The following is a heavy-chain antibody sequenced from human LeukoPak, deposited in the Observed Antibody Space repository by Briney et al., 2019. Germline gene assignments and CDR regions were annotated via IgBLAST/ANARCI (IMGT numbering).Heavy chain of an antibody. CDR2: INWNGGST. Sequence: PGGSLRLSCAASGFTFSSYAMSWVRQAPGKGLEWVSGINWNGGSTGYADSVKGRFTISRDNAKNSLYLQMNSLRAEDTALYYCARDLGGYYYEGGMGLDYWGQGTLVTVSS. CDR3: ARDLGGYYYEGGMGLDY. CDR1: GFTFSSYA. J-gene: IGHJ4*02. D-gene: IGHD3-22*01. V-gene: IGHV3-20*04.